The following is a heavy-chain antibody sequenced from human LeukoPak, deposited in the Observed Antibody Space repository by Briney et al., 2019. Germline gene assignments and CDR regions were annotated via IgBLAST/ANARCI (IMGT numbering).Heavy chain of an antibody. CDR2: ISHEGRNK. CDR3: ARDHGLEMIATRGFDF. CDR1: GYTFSSYA. J-gene: IGHJ4*02. Sequence: GGSLRLSCTASGYTFSSYAMQWVRQAPGKGLEWVAVISHEGRNKYYADPVKGRFSISRDNSKNTLSLQMSSLRAEDSAIYYCARDHGLEMIATRGFDFWGQGTLVTVSS. D-gene: IGHD2-21*01. V-gene: IGHV3-30*04.